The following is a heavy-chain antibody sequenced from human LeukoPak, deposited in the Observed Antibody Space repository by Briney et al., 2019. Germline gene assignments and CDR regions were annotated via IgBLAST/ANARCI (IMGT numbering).Heavy chain of an antibody. J-gene: IGHJ4*02. V-gene: IGHV4-34*01. CDR2: INHSGST. Sequence: SETLSLTCAVYGGPFSGYYWSWIRQPPGKGLEWIGEINHSGSTNYNPSLKSRVTISVDTSKNQFSLKLSSVTAADTAVYYCAGLGIAARLGNFDYWGQGTLVTVSS. CDR1: GGPFSGYY. CDR3: AGLGIAARLGNFDY. D-gene: IGHD6-6*01.